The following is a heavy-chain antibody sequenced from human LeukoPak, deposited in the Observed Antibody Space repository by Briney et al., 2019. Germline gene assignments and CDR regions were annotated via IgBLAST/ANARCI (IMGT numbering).Heavy chain of an antibody. D-gene: IGHD5-18*01. CDR2: IYYSGST. J-gene: IGHJ4*02. CDR3: ARSEWIQLWLFDY. V-gene: IGHV4-59*01. Sequence: PSETLSLTCTVSGGSISSYYWSWIRQPPGKGLEWIGYIYYSGSTNYNPSLKSRVTISVDTSKNQFSLKLSSVTAADTAVYYCARSEWIQLWLFDYWGQGTLVTVSS. CDR1: GGSISSYY.